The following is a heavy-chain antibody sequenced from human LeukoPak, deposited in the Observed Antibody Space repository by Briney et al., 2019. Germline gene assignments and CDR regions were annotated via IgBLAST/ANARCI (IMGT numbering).Heavy chain of an antibody. CDR2: IYTSGST. J-gene: IGHJ3*02. D-gene: IGHD1-26*01. V-gene: IGHV4-4*07. Sequence: SETLSLTCTVSGGSISSYYWSWIRQPAGKGLEWLGRIYTSGSTNYNPSLKSRVTMSVDTSKNQFSLKLSSVTAADTAVYHCARDWSIVGSKAFDIWGQGTMVTVSS. CDR3: ARDWSIVGSKAFDI. CDR1: GGSISSYY.